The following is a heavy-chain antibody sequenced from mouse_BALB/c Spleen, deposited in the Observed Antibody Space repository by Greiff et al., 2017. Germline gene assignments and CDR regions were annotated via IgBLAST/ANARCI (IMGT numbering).Heavy chain of an antibody. CDR1: GFNIKDYY. V-gene: IGHV14-4*02. CDR2: IDPENGDT. CDR3: TSIYYGNRAWFAY. Sequence: DVKLVESGAELVRSGASVKLSCTASGFNIKDYYMHWVKQRPEQGLEWIGWIDPENGDTEYAPKFQGKATMTADTSSNTAYLQLSSLTSEDTAVYYCTSIYYGNRAWFAYWGQGTLVTVSA. J-gene: IGHJ3*01. D-gene: IGHD2-1*01.